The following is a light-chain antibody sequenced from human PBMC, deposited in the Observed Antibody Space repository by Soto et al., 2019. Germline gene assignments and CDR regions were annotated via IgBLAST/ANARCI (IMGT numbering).Light chain of an antibody. Sequence: AIQMTQSPSFLSASVGDRVTITCRSSHSIRDDVGWYQQTPGKAPRLLIFGAYKLQSWVPSRFSGSGSATEFTLTISSLQPEDFATYYGLQDYSNPLTFGGGTKVEI. CDR3: LQDYSNPLT. CDR1: HSIRDD. J-gene: IGKJ4*01. V-gene: IGKV1-6*02. CDR2: GAY.